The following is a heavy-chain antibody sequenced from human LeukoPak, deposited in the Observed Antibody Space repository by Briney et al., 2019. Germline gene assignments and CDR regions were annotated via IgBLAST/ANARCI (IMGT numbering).Heavy chain of an antibody. CDR1: GGSISSYY. CDR3: ARGGRSSSWSEGLFDY. V-gene: IGHV4-59*01. CDR2: IYYSGST. Sequence: PSETLSLTCTVSGGSISSYYGSWIRQPPGERLERIVYIYYSGSTNYNPSLKSRVTISVDTSKNQFSLKLSSVTAADTAVYYCARGGRSSSWSEGLFDYWGQGTLVTVSS. J-gene: IGHJ4*02. D-gene: IGHD6-13*01.